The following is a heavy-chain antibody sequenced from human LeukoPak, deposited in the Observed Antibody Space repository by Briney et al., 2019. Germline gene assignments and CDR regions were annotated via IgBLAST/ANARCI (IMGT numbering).Heavy chain of an antibody. CDR2: ISSSGYSI. CDR3: AREGSSYAPSQPFYFDS. CDR1: GFTFSTDD. V-gene: IGHV3-48*03. Sequence: GGSLRLSCAASGFTFSTDDMNWIRQAPGKGLEWVSYISSSGYSIYYADSVKGRFTISRDNANKSLYLQINSLRAEDTAVYYCAREGSSYAPSQPFYFDSWGQGTLVTVSS. D-gene: IGHD3-10*01. J-gene: IGHJ4*02.